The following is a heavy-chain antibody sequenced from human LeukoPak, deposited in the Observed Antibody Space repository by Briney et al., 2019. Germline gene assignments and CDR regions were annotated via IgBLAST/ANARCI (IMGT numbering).Heavy chain of an antibody. J-gene: IGHJ4*02. CDR2: IYYTGYT. CDR1: GDSISSSSYY. CDR3: ARDAHYYDSSGYATSVFDY. D-gene: IGHD3-22*01. V-gene: IGHV4-39*07. Sequence: PSETLSLTCTVSGDSISSSSYYWGWIRQPPGTGLEWIGSIYYTGYTYDNPSLRSRITMSVDTPKNQFSLKLSSVTAADTAVYYCARDAHYYDSSGYATSVFDYWGQGTLVTVSS.